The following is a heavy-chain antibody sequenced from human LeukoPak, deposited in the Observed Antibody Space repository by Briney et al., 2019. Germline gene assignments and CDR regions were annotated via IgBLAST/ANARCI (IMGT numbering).Heavy chain of an antibody. V-gene: IGHV3-7*03. CDR3: ARGGYYDNSGSADY. CDR2: IRQDGSEK. CDR1: GFIFSSYS. D-gene: IGHD3-22*01. Sequence: GGSLRLSCAASGFIFSSYSMSWVRQAPGKGLEWVANIRQDGSEKYYVDSVKGRFTISRDNAKNSLYVQMNSLRAEDTALYYCARGGYYDNSGSADYWGQGTLVTVSS. J-gene: IGHJ4*02.